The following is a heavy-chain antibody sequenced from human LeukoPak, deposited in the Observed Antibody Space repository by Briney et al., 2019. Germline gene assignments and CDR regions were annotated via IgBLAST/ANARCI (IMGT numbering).Heavy chain of an antibody. Sequence: SETLSLTCTVSGGSISSSSYYWGWIRQPPGKGLEWIGSIYYSGSTYYNPSLKSRVTISVDTSKNQFSLKLSSVTAADTAVNYCARGERTVYYYYGMDVWGQGTTVTVSS. V-gene: IGHV4-39*07. D-gene: IGHD1-1*01. CDR3: ARGERTVYYYYGMDV. J-gene: IGHJ6*02. CDR1: GGSISSSSYY. CDR2: IYYSGST.